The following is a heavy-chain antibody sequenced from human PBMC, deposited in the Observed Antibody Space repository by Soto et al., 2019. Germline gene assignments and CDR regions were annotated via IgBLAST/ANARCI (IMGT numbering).Heavy chain of an antibody. CDR1: GFTFSTYG. Sequence: QVQLVESGGGVVQPGRSLRLSCAASGFTFSTYGMHWVRQAPGKGLEWVAVISYDASKKYYADSVRGRFTISRDNSKNTLYLQMNSLRADDTAVYYCAKTLYSHDYYYGMDVWGQGTTVTVSS. J-gene: IGHJ6*02. CDR2: ISYDASKK. D-gene: IGHD4-4*01. CDR3: AKTLYSHDYYYGMDV. V-gene: IGHV3-30*18.